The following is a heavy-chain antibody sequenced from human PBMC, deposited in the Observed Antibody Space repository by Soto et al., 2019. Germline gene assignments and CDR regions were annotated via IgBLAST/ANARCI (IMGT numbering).Heavy chain of an antibody. CDR1: GFIFSDYY. V-gene: IGHV3-11*05. Sequence: QVQLVESGGGFVKPGGSLRLSCAASGFIFSDYYMDWIRQSPGKGLEWISHISNRGNTNYADSVKGRFTIFRDNAKNSLYLQMNSLRAEDTAVYYCARENYYKMDVWGQGTSVTVSS. CDR2: ISNRGNT. J-gene: IGHJ6*02. CDR3: ARENYYKMDV.